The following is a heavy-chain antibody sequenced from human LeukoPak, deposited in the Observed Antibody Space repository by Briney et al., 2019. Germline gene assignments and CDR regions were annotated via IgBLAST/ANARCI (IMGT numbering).Heavy chain of an antibody. D-gene: IGHD3-10*01. Sequence: GGSQRLSYAASGFTFTTYAMSWVRQAPGKGLELVSAISGSGGRTNYADSVKGRFTISRDNSKNTLYLQMNSLRAEDTAVYYCAKDQRSGSTDYWGQGTLVTVSS. CDR3: AKDQRSGSTDY. V-gene: IGHV3-23*01. J-gene: IGHJ4*02. CDR2: ISGSGGRT. CDR1: GFTFTTYA.